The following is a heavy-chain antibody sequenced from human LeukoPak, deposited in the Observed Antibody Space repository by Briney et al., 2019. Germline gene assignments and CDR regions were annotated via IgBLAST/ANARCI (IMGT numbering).Heavy chain of an antibody. J-gene: IGHJ6*02. D-gene: IGHD2-2*01. V-gene: IGHV3-23*01. CDR1: GFTFSSYA. CDR2: ISGSGGST. Sequence: PGGSLRLSCAASGFTFSSYAMSWVRQAPGKGLEWVSAISGSGGSTYYADSVKGRFTISRDNSKNTLYLQMSSLRAEDTAVYYCAKDQIPGYQPLDVWGQGTTVTVSS. CDR3: AKDQIPGYQPLDV.